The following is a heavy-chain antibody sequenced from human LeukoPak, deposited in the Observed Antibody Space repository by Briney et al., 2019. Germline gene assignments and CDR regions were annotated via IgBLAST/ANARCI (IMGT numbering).Heavy chain of an antibody. D-gene: IGHD4-17*01. CDR2: IWFDGSNK. Sequence: GGSLRLSCAASGFTFSNYGMHWVRQAPGKGLEWVAAIWFDGSNKYYADSLKGRFIISRDNSKNTLYLQMNSLRAEDTAVYYCATSVRGVTTVVDYWGQGTLVTVSS. J-gene: IGHJ4*02. V-gene: IGHV3-33*01. CDR1: GFTFSNYG. CDR3: ATSVRGVTTVVDY.